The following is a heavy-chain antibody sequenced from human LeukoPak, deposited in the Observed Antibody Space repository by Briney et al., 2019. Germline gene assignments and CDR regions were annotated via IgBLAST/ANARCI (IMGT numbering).Heavy chain of an antibody. Sequence: ASVKVSCKASGYTFTSYDINWVRQATGQGLEWMGLMNPNSGNTGYAQKFQGRVIMTRNTSISTAYMELSSLRSEDTAVYYCARGFGRVVYCSSTSCDYGMDVWAQGTTVTVSS. CDR3: ARGFGRVVYCSSTSCDYGMDV. J-gene: IGHJ6*01. CDR2: MNPNSGNT. CDR1: GYTFTSYD. D-gene: IGHD2-2*01. V-gene: IGHV1-8*01.